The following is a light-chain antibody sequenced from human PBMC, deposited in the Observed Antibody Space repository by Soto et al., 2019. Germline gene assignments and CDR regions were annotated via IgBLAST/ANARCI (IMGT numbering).Light chain of an antibody. CDR3: QHYDSLPIT. CDR1: QSVSSSY. Sequence: EIVLTQSPGTLSLSPGERAPLSCRTSQSVSSSYLAWYQQQPGQPPRLLMSGTSNRATGTPDRFSGSGSGTDFTLTISRLEPEDFAVFYCQHYDSLPITFGQGTRLEIK. V-gene: IGKV3-20*01. CDR2: GTS. J-gene: IGKJ5*01.